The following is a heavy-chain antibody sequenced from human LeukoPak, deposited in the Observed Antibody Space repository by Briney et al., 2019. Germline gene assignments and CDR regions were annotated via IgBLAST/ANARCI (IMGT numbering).Heavy chain of an antibody. J-gene: IGHJ6*03. CDR1: GLTFSSDG. V-gene: IGHV3-23*01. CDR3: ARDGVRAGIQLWLTGYYYYMDV. D-gene: IGHD5-18*01. Sequence: EGSLRLSCAASGLTFSSDGMSWVRQAPGKGLEGVAAIGGGGSDTKYTDSVMGRFTLSRDLSKNTLYLQMNSLRAEDTAVYYCARDGVRAGIQLWLTGYYYYMDVWGKGTTVTI. CDR2: IGGGGSDT.